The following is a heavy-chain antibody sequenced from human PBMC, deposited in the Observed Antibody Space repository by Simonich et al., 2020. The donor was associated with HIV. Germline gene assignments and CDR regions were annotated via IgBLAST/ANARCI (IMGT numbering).Heavy chain of an antibody. Sequence: EVQLVESGGGLEQPGRSLRLSCAASGFIFDDHAMHWVRQVPGKGLEWVAGIRWNRDGVDYVDSVKGRFISSRDNAENSLYLQMSSLRPEDTALYYCVKDKAAAGPEGQFDYWGQGTLVTVSS. V-gene: IGHV3-9*01. CDR2: IRWNRDGV. D-gene: IGHD6-13*01. J-gene: IGHJ4*02. CDR1: GFIFDDHA. CDR3: VKDKAAAGPEGQFDY.